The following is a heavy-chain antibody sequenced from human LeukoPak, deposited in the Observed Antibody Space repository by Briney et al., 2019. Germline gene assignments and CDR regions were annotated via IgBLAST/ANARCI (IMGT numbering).Heavy chain of an antibody. J-gene: IGHJ4*02. CDR2: IYTSVTTSGNT. V-gene: IGHV4-61*02. Sequence: SETLSLTCTVSGGSITSGYYYWSWIRQPAGKGLEWIGRIYTSVTTSGNTNYNPSLKSRVTISVDTSKNQFSLKLSSVTAADTAVYYCAGTTTRGYNFDYWGQGTLVTVSS. D-gene: IGHD5-18*01. CDR3: AGTTTRGYNFDY. CDR1: GGSITSGYYY.